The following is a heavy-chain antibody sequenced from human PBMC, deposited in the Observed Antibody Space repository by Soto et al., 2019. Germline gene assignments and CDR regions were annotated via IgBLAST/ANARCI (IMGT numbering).Heavy chain of an antibody. Sequence: TWWSLRLSCSASVFTFSSYAMHWFRQAPGKGLEWVAVISYDGSDKYYADSVKGRFTISRDNSKNTLYLQMNSLRAEDTAVYYCARDTLYYDRGGAFDIWGQGTMVTVSS. CDR3: ARDTLYYDRGGAFDI. V-gene: IGHV3-30-3*01. CDR1: VFTFSSYA. J-gene: IGHJ3*02. CDR2: ISYDGSDK. D-gene: IGHD3-22*01.